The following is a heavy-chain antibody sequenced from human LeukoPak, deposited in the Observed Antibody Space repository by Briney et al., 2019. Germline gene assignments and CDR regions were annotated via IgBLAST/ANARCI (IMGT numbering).Heavy chain of an antibody. CDR1: GGSFTNYY. V-gene: IGHV4-34*01. J-gene: IGHJ4*02. CDR2: INHGGST. D-gene: IGHD6-19*01. CDR3: ARVPGQWLPFDC. Sequence: SETLSLTCAISGGSFTNYYWSWIRQPPGKGLEWIGEINHGGSTNYNPSLKSRVIMSLDTSKSQFSLILGSVTAADTAIYYCARVPGQWLPFDCWDRGTLVTVSS.